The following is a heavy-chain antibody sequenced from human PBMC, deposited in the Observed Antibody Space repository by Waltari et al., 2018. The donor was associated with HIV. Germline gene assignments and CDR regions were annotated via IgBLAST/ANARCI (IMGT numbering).Heavy chain of an antibody. CDR1: GGSISSRSYY. Sequence: QLQLQESGPGLVKPSETLSLTCTVSGGSISSRSYYWGWIRQPPGKGLEWIGSIYYSGSTYYNPSLKSRVTISVDTSKNQFSLKLSSVTAADTAVYYCARQGPAAEDYFDYWGQGTLVTVSS. CDR3: ARQGPAAEDYFDY. J-gene: IGHJ4*02. CDR2: IYYSGST. V-gene: IGHV4-39*01. D-gene: IGHD2-2*01.